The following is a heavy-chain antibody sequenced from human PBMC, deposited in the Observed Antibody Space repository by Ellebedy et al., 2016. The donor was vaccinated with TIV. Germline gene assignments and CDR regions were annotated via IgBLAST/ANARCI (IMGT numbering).Heavy chain of an antibody. CDR2: IYPGDSDT. CDR3: ARNLDWYFDL. J-gene: IGHJ2*01. CDR1: GYSFTTYW. Sequence: GESLKISCKGSGYSFTTYWIGWVRQMPGKGLEWMGIIYPGDSDTRYSPSFQGQVTISADKSIRTAYLQWKSLKASDTAMYYCARNLDWYFDLWGRGTLVTVSS. V-gene: IGHV5-51*01.